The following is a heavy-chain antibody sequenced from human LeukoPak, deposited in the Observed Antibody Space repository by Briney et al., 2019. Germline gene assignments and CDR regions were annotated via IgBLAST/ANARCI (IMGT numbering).Heavy chain of an antibody. CDR3: AKPYSYGSGSYDY. CDR2: ITGSSTTI. CDR1: GFTFSICD. Sequence: PGGSLRLSCAASGFTFSICDMSWVRQAPGKGLEXXSVITGSSTTIVYADSVKGRFTISRDNSNNTLYLQMNSLRAEDTSVYYCAKPYSYGSGSYDYWGQGTLVTVSS. D-gene: IGHD3-10*01. J-gene: IGHJ4*02. V-gene: IGHV3-23*01.